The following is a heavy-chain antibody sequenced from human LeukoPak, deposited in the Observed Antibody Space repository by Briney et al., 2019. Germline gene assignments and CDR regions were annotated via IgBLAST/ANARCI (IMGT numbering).Heavy chain of an antibody. CDR2: ISAYNGNT. D-gene: IGHD2-2*01. V-gene: IGHV1-18*01. CDR1: GYTFPSYG. Sequence: ASVKVSCEASGYTFPSYGISWVRQAPGQGLEWMGWISAYNGNTNYAQKVQGRVTMTTDTSTSTAYMELRSLRSDDTAVYYCARDRRAYCGRTSCYALFDNWGQGTLVTVSS. CDR3: ARDRRAYCGRTSCYALFDN. J-gene: IGHJ4*02.